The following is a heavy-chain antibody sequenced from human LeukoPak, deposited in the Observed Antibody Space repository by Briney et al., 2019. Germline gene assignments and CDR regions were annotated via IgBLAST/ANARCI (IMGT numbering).Heavy chain of an antibody. V-gene: IGHV4-59*01. Sequence: SETLSLTSTVPGGSISSYYWSWIRQPPRKRLEWIGFSYYNGNTNYNPSLKSRVTISVDMSKNQFSLSLRSVTAADTAVYYCARGALLWFGAKMEYYFDYWGQGIPLTVSS. J-gene: IGHJ4*02. CDR2: SYYNGNT. D-gene: IGHD3-10*01. CDR3: ARGALLWFGAKMEYYFDY. CDR1: GGSISSYY.